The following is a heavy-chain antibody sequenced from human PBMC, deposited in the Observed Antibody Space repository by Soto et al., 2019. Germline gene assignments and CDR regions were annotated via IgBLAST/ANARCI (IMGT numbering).Heavy chain of an antibody. CDR1: GFTFSDYA. V-gene: IGHV3-30-3*01. Sequence: QVQLVESGGGVVQPGRSLRLSCAASGFTFSDYAMHWVRQAPGKGLEWVAVISYDGSNQYYADSVKGRFTISRDTSKNTLFLQMNSLRPEDTAVYYCAKAEQQLDYYYGMDVWGQGTTVTVSS. CDR2: ISYDGSNQ. J-gene: IGHJ6*02. CDR3: AKAEQQLDYYYGMDV. D-gene: IGHD6-13*01.